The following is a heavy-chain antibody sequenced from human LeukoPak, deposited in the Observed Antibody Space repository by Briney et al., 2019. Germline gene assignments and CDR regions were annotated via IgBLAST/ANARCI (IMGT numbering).Heavy chain of an antibody. CDR2: IIPILGIA. V-gene: IGHV1-69*04. CDR1: GGTFSSYA. J-gene: IGHJ1*01. Sequence: SVKVSCKASGGTFSSYAISWVRQAPGQGLEWMGRIIPILGIANYAQKFQGRVTITADKSTSTAYMELSSLRSEDTAVYYCARGTDCGGDCYSLYFQHWGRAPWSPSPQ. CDR3: ARGTDCGGDCYSLYFQH. D-gene: IGHD2-21*02.